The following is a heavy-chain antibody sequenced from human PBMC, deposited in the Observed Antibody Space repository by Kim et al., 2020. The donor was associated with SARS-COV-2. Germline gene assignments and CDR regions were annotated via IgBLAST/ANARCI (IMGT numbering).Heavy chain of an antibody. CDR3: ARGCTGDLVLQLWLRSCWFDP. CDR2: IYYSGST. V-gene: IGHV4-31*03. D-gene: IGHD5-18*01. Sequence: SETLSLTCTVSGGSISSGGYYWSWIRQHPGKGLEWIGYIYYSGSTYYNPSLKSRVTISVDTSKNQFSLKLSSVTAADTAVYYCARGCTGDLVLQLWLRSCWFDPWGQGTLVTVSS. J-gene: IGHJ5*02. CDR1: GGSISSGGYY.